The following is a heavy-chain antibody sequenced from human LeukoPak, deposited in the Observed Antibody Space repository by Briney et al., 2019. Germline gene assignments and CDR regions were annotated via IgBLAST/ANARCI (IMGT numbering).Heavy chain of an antibody. V-gene: IGHV1-2*06. Sequence: ASVKVSCKASGYTLTDYYMHWVRQAPGQGLEWMGRINPNSGGTNYAQKFRGRVTMTRDTSISTAYMELSRLRSDDTAVYYCARAPPHYVWGSYRYFLDYWGQGTLVTVSS. CDR2: INPNSGGT. D-gene: IGHD3-16*02. CDR1: GYTLTDYY. J-gene: IGHJ4*02. CDR3: ARAPPHYVWGSYRYFLDY.